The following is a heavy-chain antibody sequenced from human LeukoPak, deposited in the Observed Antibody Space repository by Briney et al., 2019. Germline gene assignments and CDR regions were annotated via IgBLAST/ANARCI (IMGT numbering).Heavy chain of an antibody. V-gene: IGHV4-4*07. CDR3: ARDHGVTTALNWFDP. J-gene: IGHJ5*02. CDR2: IYSSGNT. CDR1: GDSISNYY. Sequence: SETLSLTCNVSGDSISNYYWSWIRQPAGKGLEWIGRIYSSGNTNYNPSLQSRVTLSVDTSKNQFSLRLSSVTAADTAIYYCARDHGVTTALNWFDPWGQGTLVTVSS. D-gene: IGHD3-22*01.